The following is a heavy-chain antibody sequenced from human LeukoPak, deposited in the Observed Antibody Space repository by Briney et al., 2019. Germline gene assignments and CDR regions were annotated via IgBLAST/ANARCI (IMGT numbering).Heavy chain of an antibody. V-gene: IGHV4-39*01. Sequence: RTSETLSLTCTVSGGSISSSSYYWGWIRQPPGKGLEWIGSIYYSGSTYYNPSLKSRVTISVDTSKNQFSLKLSSVTAADTAVYYCASPDVWGLAYWGQGTLVTVSS. D-gene: IGHD3-16*01. CDR3: ASPDVWGLAY. J-gene: IGHJ4*02. CDR2: IYYSGST. CDR1: GGSISSSSYY.